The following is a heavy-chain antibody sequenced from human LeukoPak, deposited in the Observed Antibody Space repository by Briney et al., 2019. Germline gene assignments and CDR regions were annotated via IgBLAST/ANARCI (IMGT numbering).Heavy chain of an antibody. Sequence: SCKASGYTFTSYYMHWVRQAPGKGLEWVAVIWYDGSNKYYADSVKGRFTISRDNSKNTLYLQMNSLRAEDTAVYYCARVPPDSGYDGGYFDYWGQGTLVTVSS. CDR2: IWYDGSNK. V-gene: IGHV3-33*01. J-gene: IGHJ4*02. CDR3: ARVPPDSGYDGGYFDY. CDR1: GYTFTSYY. D-gene: IGHD5-12*01.